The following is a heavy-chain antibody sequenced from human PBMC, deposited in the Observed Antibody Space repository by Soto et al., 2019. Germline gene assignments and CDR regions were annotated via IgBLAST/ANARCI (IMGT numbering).Heavy chain of an antibody. D-gene: IGHD3-22*01. CDR1: GFSLSTSGVG. Sequence: SGPTLVNPTQTLTLTCTFSGFSLSTSGVGVGWIRQPPGKALEWLALIYWDDDKRYSPSLRSRLTITKDTSKNQVVLTMTNMDPVDTATYYCAHSSTYYYVSSVYYWAGLFDYWGQGTLVTVSS. V-gene: IGHV2-5*02. CDR2: IYWDDDK. CDR3: AHSSTYYYVSSVYYWAGLFDY. J-gene: IGHJ4*02.